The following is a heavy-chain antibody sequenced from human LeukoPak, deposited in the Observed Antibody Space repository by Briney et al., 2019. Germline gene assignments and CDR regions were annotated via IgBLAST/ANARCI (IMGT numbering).Heavy chain of an antibody. CDR1: GFTFSSYG. J-gene: IGHJ3*02. CDR3: ARETKYYDILTGYYTGYDAFDI. Sequence: GGSLRLSCAASGFTFSSYGMRWVRQAPGKGLEWGAVIWYDGSNKYYADSVKGRFTISRDNSKNTLYLQMNSLRAEDTAVYYCARETKYYDILTGYYTGYDAFDIWGQGTMVTVSS. V-gene: IGHV3-33*01. D-gene: IGHD3-9*01. CDR2: IWYDGSNK.